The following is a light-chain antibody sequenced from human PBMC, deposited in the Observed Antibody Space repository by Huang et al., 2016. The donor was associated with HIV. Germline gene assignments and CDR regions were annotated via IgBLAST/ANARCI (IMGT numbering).Light chain of an antibody. CDR3: QQYDQWPPGYT. J-gene: IGKJ2*01. CDR2: GAS. V-gene: IGKV3-15*01. CDR1: KSISSN. Sequence: EIVMTQSPATLFVSPGERATLSCRASKSISSNLAWYQQKPGQAPSVLIYGASTRASGVPARFSGAVSGTEFTLTISSLQSEDLAVYYCQQYDQWPPGYTFGQGTKL.